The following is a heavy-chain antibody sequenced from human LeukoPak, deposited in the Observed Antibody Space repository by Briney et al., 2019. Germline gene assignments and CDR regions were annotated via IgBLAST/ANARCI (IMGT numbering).Heavy chain of an antibody. Sequence: SETLSLTCAVYGGSFSGYYWSWIRQPPGKGLEWIGEIVHRGSTNYNPSLKGRLTISVDTSKNQFSLKLSSVTAADTAVYYCARGDTVAARPGRLDYWGQGTLVTVSS. J-gene: IGHJ4*02. CDR2: IVHRGST. D-gene: IGHD6-6*01. CDR1: GGSFSGYY. V-gene: IGHV4-34*01. CDR3: ARGDTVAARPGRLDY.